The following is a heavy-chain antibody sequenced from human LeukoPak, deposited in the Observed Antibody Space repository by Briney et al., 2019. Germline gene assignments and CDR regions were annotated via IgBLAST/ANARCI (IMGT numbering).Heavy chain of an antibody. CDR1: GGTFSSYT. V-gene: IGHV1-69*02. Sequence: SVKVSCKASGGTFSSYTISWVRQAPGQGLEWMGRIIPILGIANYAQKFQGRVTITADKSTSTAYMELSSLRSEDTAVYYFASPEYSSSWYWFDPWGQGTLVTVSS. CDR2: IIPILGIA. CDR3: ASPEYSSSWYWFDP. D-gene: IGHD6-13*01. J-gene: IGHJ5*02.